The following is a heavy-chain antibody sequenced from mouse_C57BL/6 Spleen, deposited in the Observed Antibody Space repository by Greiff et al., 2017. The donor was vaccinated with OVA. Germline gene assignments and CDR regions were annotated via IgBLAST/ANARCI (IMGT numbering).Heavy chain of an antibody. CDR1: GYSFTDYN. D-gene: IGHD1-1*01. Sequence: EVQLQQSGPELVKPGASVKISCKASGYSFTDYNMNWVKQSNGKSLEWIGVINPNYGTTSYNQKFKGKATLTVNQSSSTAYMQLNSLTSEDSAVYYGASGLTTVVATGAMDYWGQGTSVTVSS. V-gene: IGHV1-39*01. J-gene: IGHJ4*01. CDR3: ASGLTTVVATGAMDY. CDR2: INPNYGTT.